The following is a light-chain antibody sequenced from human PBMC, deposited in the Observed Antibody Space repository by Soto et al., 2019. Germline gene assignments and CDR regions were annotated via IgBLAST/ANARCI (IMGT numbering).Light chain of an antibody. J-gene: IGKJ3*01. V-gene: IGKV3-11*01. CDR2: DAS. Sequence: EIVLTQSPATLSLSPGERATLSCRASQSVSSYLAWYQQKPGQAPRLLIYDASNRATGIPARFSGSGSGTDFTLTISSLEAEDFAVYYCQQRSNWPPITFGPWTKVDIK. CDR3: QQRSNWPPIT. CDR1: QSVSSY.